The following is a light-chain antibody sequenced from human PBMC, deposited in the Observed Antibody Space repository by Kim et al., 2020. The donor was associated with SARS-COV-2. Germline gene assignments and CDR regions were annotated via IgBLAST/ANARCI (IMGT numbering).Light chain of an antibody. V-gene: IGKV1-27*01. Sequence: DIQMTQSPSSLSASVGDRVTITSRASQGISHDLAWYQQKPGKVPKLLIFAASALHSGVPSRFSGSGSGTDFTLTISSLQPEDVATYYCQKYNGAPWTFGQGTKVDIK. J-gene: IGKJ1*01. CDR2: AAS. CDR1: QGISHD. CDR3: QKYNGAPWT.